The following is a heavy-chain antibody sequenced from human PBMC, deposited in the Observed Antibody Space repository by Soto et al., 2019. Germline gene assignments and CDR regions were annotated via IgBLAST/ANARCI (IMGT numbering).Heavy chain of an antibody. CDR2: VFYSGST. V-gene: IGHV4-59*01. D-gene: IGHD3-3*01. Sequence: YETLSLTCTVSGGSISSYYWSWIRQPPGKGLEWIAYVFYSGSTNYNPSLQSRVTISVDTSKNQLSLKLSSVKAADKAVYFFERSQRGYGPYFDYWAQGTPVT. CDR1: GGSISSYY. CDR3: ERSQRGYGPYFDY. J-gene: IGHJ4*02.